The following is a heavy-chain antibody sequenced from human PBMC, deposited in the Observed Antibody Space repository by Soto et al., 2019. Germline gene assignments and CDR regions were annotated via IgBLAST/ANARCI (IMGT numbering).Heavy chain of an antibody. CDR1: GFTVSSNY. D-gene: IGHD3-16*01. CDR2: IYSGGST. CDR3: ARTLHSYAAFDI. V-gene: IGHV3-66*01. J-gene: IGHJ3*02. Sequence: GGSLRLSCAASGFTVSSNYMSWVRQAPGKGLEWVSVIYSGGSTYYADSVKGRFTISRDNSKNTLYLQMNSLRAEDTAVYYCARTLHSYAAFDIWGQGTMVTVSS.